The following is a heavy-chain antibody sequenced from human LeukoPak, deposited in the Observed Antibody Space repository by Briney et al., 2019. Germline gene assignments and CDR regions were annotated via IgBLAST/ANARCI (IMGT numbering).Heavy chain of an antibody. CDR3: ARLVFAAATISPFDY. CDR1: GYSFTSYW. D-gene: IGHD6-13*01. J-gene: IGHJ4*02. Sequence: GESLKISCKGSGYSFTSYWIGWVRQMPGKGLEWMGIINPGDSDTRYSPSFQGQVTISADKSISTAYLQWSSLKASDTAMYYCARLVFAAATISPFDYWRQGTLVTVSS. CDR2: INPGDSDT. V-gene: IGHV5-51*01.